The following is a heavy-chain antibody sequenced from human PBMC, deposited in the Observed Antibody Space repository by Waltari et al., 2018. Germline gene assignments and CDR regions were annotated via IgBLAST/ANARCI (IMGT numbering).Heavy chain of an antibody. CDR2: IYHSGST. CDR1: GYSISSGYY. D-gene: IGHD4-17*01. V-gene: IGHV4-38-2*01. CDR3: ARCPTVTHYFDY. Sequence: QVQLQESGPGLVKPSETLSLTCAVSGYSISSGYYWGWIRQPPGKGLEWIGSIYHSGSTYYNPSLKSRVTISVDTSKNQFSLKLSSVTAADTAVYYCARCPTVTHYFDYWGQGTLVTVSS. J-gene: IGHJ4*02.